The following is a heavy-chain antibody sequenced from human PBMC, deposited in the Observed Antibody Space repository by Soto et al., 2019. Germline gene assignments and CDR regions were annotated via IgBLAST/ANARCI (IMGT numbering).Heavy chain of an antibody. CDR2: IWYDGSNK. CDR1: GFTFSDYA. J-gene: IGHJ4*02. V-gene: IGHV3-33*01. CDR3: ATLHPTIAANY. Sequence: PGGSLRLSCAASGFTFSDYAMHWVRQAPGKGLEWVAVIWYDGSNKYYADSVKGRFTISRDNSKNTVYLQMNSLRAEDTAVYYCATLHPTIAANYWGQGTLVTVSS. D-gene: IGHD6-13*01.